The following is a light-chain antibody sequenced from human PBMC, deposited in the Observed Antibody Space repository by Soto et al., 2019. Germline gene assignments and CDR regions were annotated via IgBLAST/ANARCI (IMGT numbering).Light chain of an antibody. CDR3: QQLDRYPFT. Sequence: IQLTQSPSSLSASAGDRVTITCRASLDIRSYLAWYQQKPGRAPKLLIYAASTLQSGVPSRFSGSGSGTEFTLTISSLQPEDFASYYCQQLDRYPFTFGGGTKVDIK. CDR2: AAS. V-gene: IGKV1-9*01. CDR1: LDIRSY. J-gene: IGKJ4*01.